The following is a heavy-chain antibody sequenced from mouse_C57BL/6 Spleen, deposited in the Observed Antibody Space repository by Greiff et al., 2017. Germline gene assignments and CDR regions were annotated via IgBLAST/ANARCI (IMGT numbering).Heavy chain of an antibody. CDR2: IYPGSGST. CDR1: GYTFTSYW. Sequence: QVRLQQPGAELVKPGASVKMSCKASGYTFTSYWITWVKQRPGQGLEWIGDIYPGSGSTNYNEKFKSKATLTVDTSSSTAYMQLSSLTSEDSAVYYCARDSNWDFYYAMDYWGQGTSVTVSS. V-gene: IGHV1-55*01. D-gene: IGHD4-1*01. J-gene: IGHJ4*01. CDR3: ARDSNWDFYYAMDY.